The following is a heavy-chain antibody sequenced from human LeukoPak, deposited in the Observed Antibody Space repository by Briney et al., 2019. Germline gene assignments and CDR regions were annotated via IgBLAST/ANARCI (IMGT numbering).Heavy chain of an antibody. CDR1: GFTFRSYG. CDR3: AREEIVPAAMGAVYYYHGMDV. CDR2: IWYDGSNK. Sequence: PGRSLRLSCAASGFTFRSYGMRWVRQAPGKGMEWVAVIWYDGSNKYYADSVKGRFTISRDNSKNTLYLQMNSLRAEDTAVYYCAREEIVPAAMGAVYYYHGMDVWGQGTTVTVSS. V-gene: IGHV3-33*01. J-gene: IGHJ6*02. D-gene: IGHD2-2*01.